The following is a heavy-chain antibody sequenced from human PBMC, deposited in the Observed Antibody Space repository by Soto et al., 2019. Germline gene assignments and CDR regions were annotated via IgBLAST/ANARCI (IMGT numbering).Heavy chain of an antibody. Sequence: ASVKFACKAFGYTFTTYAMNWVRQAPGQGLEWMGWISAYNGNTKYAQKLQGRVTMTTDTSTSTAYMELRSLRSDDTAVYYCARLGISGGDPWGQGTLVTVSS. CDR1: GYTFTTYA. D-gene: IGHD2-21*01. J-gene: IGHJ5*02. CDR3: ARLGISGGDP. CDR2: ISAYNGNT. V-gene: IGHV1-18*01.